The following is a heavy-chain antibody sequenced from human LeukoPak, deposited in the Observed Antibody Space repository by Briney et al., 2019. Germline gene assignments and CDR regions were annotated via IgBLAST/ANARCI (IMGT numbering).Heavy chain of an antibody. CDR1: GYSISSGYY. CDR2: IYHSGST. CDR3: ARHCKQLWLLEYYYYMDV. V-gene: IGHV4-38-2*01. Sequence: KPSETLSLTCAVSGYSISSGYYWGWIRQPPGEGLEWIGSIYHSGSTYYNPSLKSRVTISVDTSKNQFSLKLSSVTAADTAVYYCARHCKQLWLLEYYYYMDVWGKGTTVTVSS. D-gene: IGHD5-18*01. J-gene: IGHJ6*03.